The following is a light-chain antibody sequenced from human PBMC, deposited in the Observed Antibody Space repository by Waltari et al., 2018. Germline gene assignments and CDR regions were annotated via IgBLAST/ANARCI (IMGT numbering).Light chain of an antibody. V-gene: IGKV1-39*01. CDR1: QSVSRF. J-gene: IGKJ2*01. Sequence: DIKMTQSPSSLSASVGDKVTITCRASQSVSRFLNWYQQRPGEAPKLLSYKTSNLQGGVPSRFSGSGSGTDFTLTINSLQPDDFATYYCQQSDGIPFTFGQGT. CDR2: KTS. CDR3: QQSDGIPFT.